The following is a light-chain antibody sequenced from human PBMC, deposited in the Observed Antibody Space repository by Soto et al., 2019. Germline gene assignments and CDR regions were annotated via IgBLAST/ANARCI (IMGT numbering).Light chain of an antibody. CDR2: GNS. CDR3: SSYAHSSIYV. V-gene: IGLV1-40*01. J-gene: IGLJ1*01. Sequence: QSVLTQPPSVSGAPGQRVTISCTGSSSNIGAGYDVHWYQQLPGTAPKLLIYGNSNRPSGVPDRFSGSKSGTSASLAITGLQAEDEADYYCSSYAHSSIYVFGTGTKLTVL. CDR1: SSNIGAGYD.